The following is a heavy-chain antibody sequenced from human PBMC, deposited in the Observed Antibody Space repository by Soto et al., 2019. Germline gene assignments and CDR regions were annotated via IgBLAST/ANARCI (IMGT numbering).Heavy chain of an antibody. CDR2: INSDGSST. J-gene: IGHJ4*02. V-gene: IGHV3-74*01. CDR3: AIRASYYDSSGYFDY. CDR1: GFTFSSYW. Sequence: GGSLRLSCAASGFTFSSYWMHLVRQAPGKGLVWVSRINSDGSSTSYADSVKGRFTISRDSAKNTLYLQMNSLRAEDTAVYYCAIRASYYDSSGYFDYWGQGTLVTVSS. D-gene: IGHD3-22*01.